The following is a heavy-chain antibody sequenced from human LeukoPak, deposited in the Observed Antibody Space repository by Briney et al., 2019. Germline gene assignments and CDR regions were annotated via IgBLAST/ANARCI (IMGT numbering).Heavy chain of an antibody. J-gene: IGHJ5*02. Sequence: ASVKVSCKASGYTFTSYDINWVRQATGQGLEWMGWMNPNSGGTNYAQKFQGRVTMTRDTSISTAYMELSSLRSDDTAFYYCARAPPNSGSYYRLHSWFDPWGQGALVTVSS. CDR3: ARAPPNSGSYYRLHSWFDP. D-gene: IGHD3-10*01. CDR1: GYTFTSYD. V-gene: IGHV1-2*02. CDR2: MNPNSGGT.